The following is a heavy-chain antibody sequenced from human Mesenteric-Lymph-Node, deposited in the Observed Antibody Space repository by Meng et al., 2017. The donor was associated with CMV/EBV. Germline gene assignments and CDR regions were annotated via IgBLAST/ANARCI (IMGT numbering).Heavy chain of an antibody. V-gene: IGHV3-7*01. J-gene: IGHJ6*02. CDR3: AREVRGDNYYYGMDV. CDR2: IKQDGSEK. CDR1: GVTFSSYA. Sequence: GGSLRLSCADSGVTFSSYAMSWVRQAPGKGLEWVANIKQDGSEKYYVDSVKGRFTISRDNAKNALYLQMNSLRAEDTALYYCAREVRGDNYYYGMDVWGQGTTVTVSS. D-gene: IGHD3-10*01.